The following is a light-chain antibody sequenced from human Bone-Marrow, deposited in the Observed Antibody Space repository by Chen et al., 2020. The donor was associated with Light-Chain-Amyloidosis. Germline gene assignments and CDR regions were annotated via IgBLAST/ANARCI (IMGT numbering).Light chain of an antibody. J-gene: IGLJ2*01. V-gene: IGLV2-23*02. CDR2: EVN. CDR3: GSYAGSNTVV. CDR1: SSDVGNYNL. Sequence: QSALTQPASVSGSPGQSITISCTGSSSDVGNYNLVSWYQQHPGKAPKLMMFEVNKRPSGVSNLFSGSKSGNTASLTSSGLLAEAEADYHCGSYAGSNTVVFGGGTKLTVL.